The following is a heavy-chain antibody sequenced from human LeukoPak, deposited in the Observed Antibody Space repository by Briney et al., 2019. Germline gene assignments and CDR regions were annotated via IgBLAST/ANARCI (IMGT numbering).Heavy chain of an antibody. CDR2: IYYSGST. V-gene: IGHV4-39*07. J-gene: IGHJ4*02. CDR3: ARKSYGPGFDY. CDR1: GASISTNSYY. Sequence: PSETLSLTCTVSGASISTNSYYWGWIRQPPGKGLEWIGSIYYSGSTYYNPSLKSRVTISVDTSKNQFSLKLSSVTAADTAVYYCARKSYGPGFDYWGQGTLVTVSS. D-gene: IGHD5-18*01.